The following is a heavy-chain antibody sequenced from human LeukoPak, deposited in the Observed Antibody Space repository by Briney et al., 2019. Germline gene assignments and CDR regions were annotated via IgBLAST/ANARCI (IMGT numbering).Heavy chain of an antibody. J-gene: IGHJ6*03. CDR1: GASISSTSYY. Sequence: SETLSLTCTVSGASISSTSYYWGWIRQPPGTGLEWIGSTYYRGTTYYNPSLKSRVTISVDTSKNQFSLKLSSVTAADTAAYYCARPQLAITMVRGSTTKVISSYMDVWGKGTTVTISS. CDR3: ARPQLAITMVRGSTTKVISSYMDV. D-gene: IGHD3-10*01. V-gene: IGHV4-39*07. CDR2: TYYRGTT.